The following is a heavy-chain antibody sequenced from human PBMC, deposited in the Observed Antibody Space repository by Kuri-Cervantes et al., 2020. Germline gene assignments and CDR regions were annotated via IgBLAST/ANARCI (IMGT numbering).Heavy chain of an antibody. CDR1: GGTFSSYA. D-gene: IGHD4-17*01. V-gene: IGHV1-69*13. Sequence: SVKVSCKASGGTFSSYAISWVRQAPGQGLEWMGGIIPIFGTANYAQKFQGRVTITADESTSAAYMELSRLRSDDTAVYYCARQDVSTVTLDYWGQGTLVTVSS. CDR2: IIPIFGTA. CDR3: ARQDVSTVTLDY. J-gene: IGHJ4*02.